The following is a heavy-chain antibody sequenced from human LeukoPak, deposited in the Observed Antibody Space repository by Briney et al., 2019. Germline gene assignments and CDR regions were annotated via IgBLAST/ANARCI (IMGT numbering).Heavy chain of an antibody. J-gene: IGHJ5*02. CDR3: ARGRRVADSGNWFDP. V-gene: IGHV1-8*03. D-gene: IGHD3-3*01. CDR1: GYTFTGYY. CDR2: MNPNSGNT. Sequence: ASVKVSCKASGYTFTGYYMHWVRQATGQGLEWMGWMNPNSGNTGYAQKFQGRVTITRNTSISTAYMELSSLRSEDTAVYYCARGRRVADSGNWFDPWGQGTLVTVSS.